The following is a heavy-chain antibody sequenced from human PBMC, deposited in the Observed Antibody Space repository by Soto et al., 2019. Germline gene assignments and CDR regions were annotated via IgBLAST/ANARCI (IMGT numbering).Heavy chain of an antibody. CDR1: GFTFDDFA. CDR2: ISWYGGSV. D-gene: IGHD6-25*01. Sequence: EVQLVESGGGLVQPGRSLRLSCAASGFTFDDFAMYWVRQAPGKGLEWVAVISWYGGSVAYADSVKGRFTISRDNAENSLFLRMNSLRADDTALYYCSKGGSASFIAPAGRDNWFAPWGQGTLVTVSS. J-gene: IGHJ5*02. CDR3: SKGGSASFIAPAGRDNWFAP. V-gene: IGHV3-9*01.